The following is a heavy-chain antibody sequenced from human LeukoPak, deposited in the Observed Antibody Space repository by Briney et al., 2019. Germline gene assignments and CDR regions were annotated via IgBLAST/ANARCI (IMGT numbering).Heavy chain of an antibody. J-gene: IGHJ5*02. CDR2: LYFRGNT. CDR1: GGSISINSYY. Sequence: SETLSLTCSVSGGSISINSYYWDWIRQSPGKGLEWLGSLYFRGNTYYNPSLKSRVSMSVDTSKNQFSLRLKSVTAADTAVYFCARVRSTISRWFDPWGQGTLVTVSS. D-gene: IGHD5/OR15-5a*01. CDR3: ARVRSTISRWFDP. V-gene: IGHV4-39*07.